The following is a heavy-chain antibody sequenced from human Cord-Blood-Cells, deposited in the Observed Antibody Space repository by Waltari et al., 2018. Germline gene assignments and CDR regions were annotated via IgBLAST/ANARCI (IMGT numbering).Heavy chain of an antibody. CDR3: ARVSGSYYSDY. D-gene: IGHD1-26*01. Sequence: QLQLQESGPGLVKPSETLSLTCTVSGGSISSSSYYWGWIRQPPGKGLEWIGRIYYSGSTYYNPSLKSRVTISVDTSKNQFSLKLSSVTAADTAVYYCARVSGSYYSDYWGQGTLVTVSS. J-gene: IGHJ4*02. CDR2: IYYSGST. V-gene: IGHV4-39*01. CDR1: GGSISSSSYY.